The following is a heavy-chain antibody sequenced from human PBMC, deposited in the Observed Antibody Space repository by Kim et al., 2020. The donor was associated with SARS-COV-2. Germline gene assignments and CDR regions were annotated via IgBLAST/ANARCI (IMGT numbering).Heavy chain of an antibody. V-gene: IGHV3-33*01. CDR3: ARDRGGDAPIDC. J-gene: IGHJ4*02. Sequence: ADSVKGRLTISRANSKDTLYLQMNSLRAEDTGLYYCARDRGGDAPIDCWGQGTLVTVSS. D-gene: IGHD3-10*01.